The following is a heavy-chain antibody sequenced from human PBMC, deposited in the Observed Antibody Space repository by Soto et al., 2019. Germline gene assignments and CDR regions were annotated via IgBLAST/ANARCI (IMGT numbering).Heavy chain of an antibody. CDR1: GGSIRSGSHY. Sequence: PSETLSLTCTVSGGSIRSGSHYWSWIRQHPGKGLEWIGYIYYSGSTYYNPSLKSRITISISTSKNQFSLKLTSVTAADTAVYYCAREGGDGIDYWGQGTPVTV. CDR3: AREGGDGIDY. J-gene: IGHJ4*02. D-gene: IGHD3-16*01. V-gene: IGHV4-31*03. CDR2: IYYSGST.